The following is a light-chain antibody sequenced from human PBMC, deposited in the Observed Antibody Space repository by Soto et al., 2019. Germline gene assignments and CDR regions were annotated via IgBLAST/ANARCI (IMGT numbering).Light chain of an antibody. CDR2: TAS. CDR3: QHHGSAPPSWT. J-gene: IGKJ1*01. V-gene: IGKV3-20*01. CDR1: QSVSGSY. Sequence: ETVLTQSPGTLSLSPGERATLSCRASQSVSGSYLAWYQQKPGQAPRLLIHTASIRATGIPDRFSGSGSGTDFSLTISRLEPEDCAVYYWQHHGSAPPSWTFGPGTKVESK.